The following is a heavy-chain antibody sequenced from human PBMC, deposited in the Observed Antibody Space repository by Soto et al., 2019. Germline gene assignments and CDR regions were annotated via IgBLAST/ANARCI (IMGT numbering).Heavy chain of an antibody. CDR1: GFTFNNYG. Sequence: QVQLVESGGGVVQPGRSLRLSCAASGFTFNNYGMHWVRQAPGKGLEWVAVISYDGSNKYYGDSVKGRFTISGDNSKNTLDMQMNSLSAEDTAVYYCAKCCKGYQCLVPYWGQGTLVTVSS. CDR3: AKCCKGYQCLVPY. V-gene: IGHV3-30*18. CDR2: ISYDGSNK. D-gene: IGHD2-2*01. J-gene: IGHJ4*02.